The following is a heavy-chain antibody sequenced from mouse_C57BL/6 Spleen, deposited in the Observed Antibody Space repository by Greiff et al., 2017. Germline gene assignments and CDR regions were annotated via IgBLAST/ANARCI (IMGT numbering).Heavy chain of an antibody. CDR1: GYSITSGYD. V-gene: IGHV3-1*01. J-gene: IGHJ2*01. D-gene: IGHD2-4*01. Sequence: VQLQQSGPGMVKPSQSLSLTCTVTGYSITSGYDWHWIRHFPGNKLEWMGYISYSGSTNYNPSLKSRISITHDTSKNHFFLKLNSVTTEDTATYYCARAWDYNYFDYWGQGTTLTVSS. CDR3: ARAWDYNYFDY. CDR2: ISYSGST.